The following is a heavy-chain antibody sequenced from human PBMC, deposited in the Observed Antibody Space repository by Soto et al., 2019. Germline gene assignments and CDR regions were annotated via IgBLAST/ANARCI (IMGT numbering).Heavy chain of an antibody. D-gene: IGHD3-10*01. Sequence: SETLSLTCTVSGGSISSYYWSWIRQPPGKGLEWIGYIYYSGSTNYNPSLKSRVTISVDTSKNQFSLKLSSVTAADTAVYYCAREGLIWFGEWGAFDIWGQGTMVTVSS. V-gene: IGHV4-59*01. CDR2: IYYSGST. CDR1: GGSISSYY. CDR3: AREGLIWFGEWGAFDI. J-gene: IGHJ3*02.